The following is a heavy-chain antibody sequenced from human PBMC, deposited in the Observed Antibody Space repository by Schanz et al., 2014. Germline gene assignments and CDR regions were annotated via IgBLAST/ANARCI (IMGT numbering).Heavy chain of an antibody. CDR2: ISPSGGST. Sequence: QVQWVQSGADVKKPGTAVKVSCKASEYTFTRHYMHWVRLAPGQGFEWMGLISPSGGSTSYAQKCQGRATVTRDTSTSTVFMELSGLTSEDTAVYYCGRGGGAYPQKYGMDVWGQGTTVTVSS. CDR1: EYTFTRHY. CDR3: GRGGGAYPQKYGMDV. V-gene: IGHV1-46*01. J-gene: IGHJ6*02. D-gene: IGHD3-16*01.